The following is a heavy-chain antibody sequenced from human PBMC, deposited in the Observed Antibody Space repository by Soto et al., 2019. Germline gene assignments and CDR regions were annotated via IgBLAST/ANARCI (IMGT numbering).Heavy chain of an antibody. CDR1: GGSISSSSYY. CDR2: IYYSGST. CDR3: ARLPGTVKDRGPYYYYGMDV. Sequence: QLQLQESGPGLVKPSETLSLTCTVSGGSISSSSYYWGWIRQPPGKGLEWIGSIYYSGSTYYNPSLKSRVTISVDTSKNQFSLKLSSVTAADTAVYYCARLPGTVKDRGPYYYYGMDVWGQGTTVTVSS. J-gene: IGHJ6*02. D-gene: IGHD4-4*01. V-gene: IGHV4-39*01.